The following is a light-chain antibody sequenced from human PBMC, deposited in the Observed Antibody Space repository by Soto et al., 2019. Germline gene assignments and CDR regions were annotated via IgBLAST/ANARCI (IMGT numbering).Light chain of an antibody. V-gene: IGKV3-20*01. CDR3: QQYGSSPPYT. Sequence: EIVLTQSPGTLSLSPGERATLSCRASQSVSSSYLAWYQQKPGQAPRLLIYGASSRATGIPDRFSGSGSGTDFTLTISRLEPEDVAVYYCQQYGSSPPYTFGQRTKREIK. J-gene: IGKJ2*01. CDR2: GAS. CDR1: QSVSSSY.